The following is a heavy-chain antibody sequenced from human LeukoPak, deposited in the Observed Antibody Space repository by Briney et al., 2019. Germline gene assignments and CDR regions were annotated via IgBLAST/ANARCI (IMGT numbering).Heavy chain of an antibody. V-gene: IGHV3-7*01. J-gene: IGHJ5*02. D-gene: IGHD3-3*01. CDR3: ARASYRYDFWGGYYPPYWFDP. CDR2: IKQDGSEK. CDR1: GVTFSSYW. Sequence: PGGSLRLSCAASGVTFSSYWMSWVRQAPGKGLEWVANIKQDGSEKYYVDSVKGRFTISRDNAKNSLYLQMNSLRAEDTAVYYCARASYRYDFWGGYYPPYWFDPWGQGTLVTVSS.